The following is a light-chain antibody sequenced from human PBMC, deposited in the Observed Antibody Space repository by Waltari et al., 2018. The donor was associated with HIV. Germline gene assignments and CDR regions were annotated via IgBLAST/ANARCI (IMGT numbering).Light chain of an antibody. CDR1: SRDVGGSNY. Sequence: QSDLTQPAPLSGSPGQSITTSCPGTSRDVGGSNYVSWYQQHPGNAPKLMIYDVSNRPSGVSNRVSGSKSGNTASLTISGLQAEDEADYYCSSYTSSSTLVFGGGTKLTVL. CDR3: SSYTSSSTLV. V-gene: IGLV2-14*01. CDR2: DVS. J-gene: IGLJ2*01.